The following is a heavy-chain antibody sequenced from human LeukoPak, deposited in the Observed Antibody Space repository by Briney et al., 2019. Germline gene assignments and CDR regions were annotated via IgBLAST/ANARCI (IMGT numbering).Heavy chain of an antibody. CDR2: ISGSGGST. V-gene: IGHV3-23*01. CDR3: AKAHSSGWYYYYYGMDV. CDR1: GFTFSSCA. D-gene: IGHD6-19*01. J-gene: IGHJ6*02. Sequence: GGSLRLSCAASGFTFSSCAMSWVRQAPGKGLEWVSAISGSGGSTYYADSVKGRFTISRDNSKNTLYLQMNSLRTEDTAVYYCAKAHSSGWYYYYYGMDVWGQGTTVTVSS.